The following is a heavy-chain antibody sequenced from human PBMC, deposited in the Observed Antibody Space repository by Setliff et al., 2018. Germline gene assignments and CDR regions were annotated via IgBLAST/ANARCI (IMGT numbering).Heavy chain of an antibody. CDR1: GGSIGSSSYY. J-gene: IGHJ4*02. Sequence: PSETLSLTCTVSGGSIGSSSYYWGWIRQPPGKGLEWIGSIYYSGSTYYNPSLKSRVTISVDTSKNQFSLKLNSVAAADTAVYYCARQIDYGDFQYFDYWGQGTLVTVSS. D-gene: IGHD4-17*01. CDR2: IYYSGST. V-gene: IGHV4-39*01. CDR3: ARQIDYGDFQYFDY.